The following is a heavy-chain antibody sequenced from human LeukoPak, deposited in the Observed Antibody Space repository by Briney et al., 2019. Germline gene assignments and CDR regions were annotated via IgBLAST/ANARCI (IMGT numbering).Heavy chain of an antibody. CDR3: SWGGSGKNWFDP. D-gene: IGHD3-10*01. CDR2: INPNSGGT. V-gene: IGHV1-2*06. Sequence: ASVKVSCKASGYTFTGYYMHWVRQAPGQGLEWMGRINPNSGGTNYAQKFQGRVTMTRDTSTSTVYMELSSLRSEDTAVYYCSWGGSGKNWFDPWGQGTLVTVSS. J-gene: IGHJ5*02. CDR1: GYTFTGYY.